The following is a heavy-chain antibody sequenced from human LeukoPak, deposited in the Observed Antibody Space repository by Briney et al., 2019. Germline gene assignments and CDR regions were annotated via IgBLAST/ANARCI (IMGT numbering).Heavy chain of an antibody. CDR1: GGSISGYY. J-gene: IGHJ6*03. Sequence: KPSETLSLTCTVSGGSISGYYWSWIRQPPGKGLEWIGEINHSGSTNYNPSLKSRVTISVDTSKNQFSLKLSSVTAADTAVYYCARGRNYDFWSGLTGYYMDVWGKGTTVTVSS. V-gene: IGHV4-34*01. CDR3: ARGRNYDFWSGLTGYYMDV. D-gene: IGHD3-3*01. CDR2: INHSGST.